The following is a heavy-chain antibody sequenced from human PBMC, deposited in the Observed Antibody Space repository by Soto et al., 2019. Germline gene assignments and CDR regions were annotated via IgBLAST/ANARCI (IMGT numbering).Heavy chain of an antibody. CDR1: GFTFSSYA. D-gene: IGHD6-19*01. CDR3: ATFGYSSGWYG. Sequence: GGSLRLSCAASGFTFSSYAMSWVRQAPGKGLEWVSAISGSGGSTYYADSVKGRFTISRDNSKNTLYLQMNSLRAEDTAVYYCATFGYSSGWYGWGQGTLVTVSS. J-gene: IGHJ4*02. V-gene: IGHV3-23*01. CDR2: ISGSGGST.